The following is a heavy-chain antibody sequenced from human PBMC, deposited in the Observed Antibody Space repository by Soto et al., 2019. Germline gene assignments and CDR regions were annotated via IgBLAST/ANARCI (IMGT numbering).Heavy chain of an antibody. V-gene: IGHV4-61*01. CDR1: GGSVSSGSYY. CDR2: IYYSGST. J-gene: IGHJ4*02. CDR3: ARDSVSYYDSSGYSDY. D-gene: IGHD3-22*01. Sequence: QVQLQESGPGLVKPSETLSLTCTVSGGSVSSGSYYWSWIRQPPGKGLEWIGYIYYSGSTNYNPSLKSRVTISVDTSKNQFSLQLSSVTAADTAVYYCARDSVSYYDSSGYSDYWGQGTLVTVSS.